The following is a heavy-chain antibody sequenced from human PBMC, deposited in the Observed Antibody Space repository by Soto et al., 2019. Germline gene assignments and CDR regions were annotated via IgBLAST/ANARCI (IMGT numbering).Heavy chain of an antibody. CDR1: GFTCSSYA. CDR3: AQARPLNTVNIDS. J-gene: IGHJ4*02. D-gene: IGHD2-2*02. CDR2: ITGSGGST. Sequence: VQLLESGGGLVQPGGSLRLSCAASGFTCSSYAMSWVRQAPGKGLEWVSAITGSGGSTYYADSVKGRFTISRDNSKITLYLQGNSLRAEATAVYYCAQARPLNTVNIDSWGQGTLVTVSS. V-gene: IGHV3-23*01.